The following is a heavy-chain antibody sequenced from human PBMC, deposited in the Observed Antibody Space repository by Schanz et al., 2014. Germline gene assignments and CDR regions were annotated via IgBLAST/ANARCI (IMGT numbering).Heavy chain of an antibody. Sequence: EVQLVESGGGLVQPRGSLRLSCAASEFSFSSFGMNWVRQAPGKGLEWVSYISSSSSTIYYADSVKGRFTVSRDNAKNSVHLQMNGLRAEDTAVYYCARDSIIRDMGPFDPWGQGTLVVVSS. J-gene: IGHJ5*02. V-gene: IGHV3-48*04. CDR2: ISSSSSTI. CDR3: ARDSIIRDMGPFDP. CDR1: EFSFSSFG.